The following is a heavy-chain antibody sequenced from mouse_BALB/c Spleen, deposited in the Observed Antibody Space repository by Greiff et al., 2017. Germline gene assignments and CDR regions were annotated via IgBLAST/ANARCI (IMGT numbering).Heavy chain of an antibody. CDR3: ARHGDDYDVWYFDV. D-gene: IGHD2-4*01. V-gene: IGHV5-12-2*01. CDR1: GFTFSSYT. Sequence: EVHLVESGGGLVQPGGSLKLSCAASGFTFSSYTMSWVRRTPEKRLEWVAYISNGGGSTYYPDTVKGRFTISRDNAKNTLYLQMSSLKSEDTAMYYCARHGDDYDVWYFDVWGAGTTVTVSS. CDR2: ISNGGGST. J-gene: IGHJ1*01.